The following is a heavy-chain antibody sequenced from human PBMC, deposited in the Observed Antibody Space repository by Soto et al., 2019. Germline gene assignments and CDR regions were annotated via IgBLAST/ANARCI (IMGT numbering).Heavy chain of an antibody. D-gene: IGHD2-2*01. CDR2: IFHSGIT. CDR1: GGSFNNDY. J-gene: IGHJ5*02. CDR3: ARVIPGVEAWFDP. V-gene: IGHV4-59*01. Sequence: SETLSLTCTISGGSFNNDYWTWIRQSPGKGLEWIGYIFHSGITNYNPSVKSRVTISIDKSKNLFSLKLTSVTAADTAVYYCARVIPGVEAWFDPWGQGTLVTVSS.